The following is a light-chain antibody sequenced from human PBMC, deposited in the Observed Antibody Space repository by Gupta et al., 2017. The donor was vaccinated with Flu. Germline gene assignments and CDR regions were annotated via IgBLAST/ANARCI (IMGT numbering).Light chain of an antibody. V-gene: IGLV1-40*01. J-gene: IGLJ2*01. Sequence: QSVLTPPPSLSGAPGQRVPISCPGNTYNIGAVYDVHWYQLLPGTAPKLLIYGNNNRPSGVPDRFSGSKSGASASLAITGLQAEDEADYYCQSYDSSLSAVVFGGGTKLTVL. CDR2: GNN. CDR3: QSYDSSLSAVV. CDR1: TYNIGAVYD.